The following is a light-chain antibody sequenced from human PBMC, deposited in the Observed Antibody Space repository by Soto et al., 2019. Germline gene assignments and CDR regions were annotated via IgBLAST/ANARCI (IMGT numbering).Light chain of an antibody. V-gene: IGLV2-8*01. CDR1: SSDVGAYKF. J-gene: IGLJ1*01. Sequence: QSALTQPPSASGSRGQSVTISCTGTSSDVGAYKFVSWYQQHPGKAPKLMIYEVSKRPSGVPDRFSGSKSANTASLTVSGLQAEDEADYYCSSYAGNNNYVFGTGTKLTVL. CDR3: SSYAGNNNYV. CDR2: EVS.